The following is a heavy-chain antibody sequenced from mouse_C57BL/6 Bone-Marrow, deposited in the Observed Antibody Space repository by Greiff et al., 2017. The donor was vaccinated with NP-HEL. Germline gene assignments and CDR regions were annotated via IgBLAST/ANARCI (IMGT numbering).Heavy chain of an antibody. D-gene: IGHD2-3*01. V-gene: IGHV1-66*01. CDR1: GYSFTSYY. CDR3: AREGWLLGFAY. Sequence: QVQLKQPGPELVKPGASVKISCKASGYSFTSYYIHWVKQRPGQGLEWIGWIYPGSGNTKYNEKFKGKATLTADTSSSTAYMQLSSLTSEDSAVYYGAREGWLLGFAYWGQGTLVTVSA. J-gene: IGHJ3*01. CDR2: IYPGSGNT.